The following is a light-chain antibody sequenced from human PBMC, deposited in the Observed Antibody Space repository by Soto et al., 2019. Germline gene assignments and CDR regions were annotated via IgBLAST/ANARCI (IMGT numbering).Light chain of an antibody. CDR3: YHYNSLLRYT. V-gene: IGKV1-5*01. CDR1: RSISSW. CDR2: GAS. Sequence: EIEMTQSPATLSASVGDRVTLTCRASRSISSWLAWYQQKPGKAPKLLIYGASTLESGIPSRFSGSGSGTESTLTISSLRPDDFAAYYCYHYNSLLRYTFGQGTKLEIK. J-gene: IGKJ2*01.